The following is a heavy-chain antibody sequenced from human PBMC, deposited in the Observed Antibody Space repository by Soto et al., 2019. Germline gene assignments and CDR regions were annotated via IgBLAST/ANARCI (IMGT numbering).Heavy chain of an antibody. CDR2: TYYSGST. Sequence: QVQLQGSGPGLVKPSETLSLTCTVFGGSVTTYYWTWIRQPPGKGLEWIGFTYYSGSTNYNPSLESRVTXLLXTXKNQFSLKLNSVPAADTAVYYCAPGSASSTSDAFDIWDRGTMVTVSS. V-gene: IGHV4-59*02. J-gene: IGHJ3*02. CDR3: APGSASSTSDAFDI. CDR1: GGSVTTYY. D-gene: IGHD2-15*01.